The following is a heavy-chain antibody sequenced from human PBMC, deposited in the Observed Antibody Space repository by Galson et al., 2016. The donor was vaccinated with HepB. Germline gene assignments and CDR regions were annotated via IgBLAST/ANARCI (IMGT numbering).Heavy chain of an antibody. Sequence: SETLSLTCSVSGGSIGIYSWNWIRQSPGKGLEWIGHIFHRENTNYNPSLKSRVTISIDMSRNQFSLKLSSVTAADTAVYYCAREPARRTFFDYWGQGALVIVSS. D-gene: IGHD1-14*01. V-gene: IGHV4-59*01. CDR2: IFHRENT. CDR1: GGSIGIYS. J-gene: IGHJ4*02. CDR3: AREPARRTFFDY.